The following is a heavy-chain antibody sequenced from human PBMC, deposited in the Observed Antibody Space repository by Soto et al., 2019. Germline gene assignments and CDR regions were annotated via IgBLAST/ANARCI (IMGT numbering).Heavy chain of an antibody. CDR2: IYYSGST. Sequence: PSETLSLTCTVSGGSISSYYWSWIRQPPGKGLEWIGYIYYSGSTNYNPSLKSRVTISVDTSKNQFSLKLSSVTAADTAVYYCARLGYYDFWSGYSNDYWGQGTLVTVSS. J-gene: IGHJ4*02. V-gene: IGHV4-59*08. CDR3: ARLGYYDFWSGYSNDY. D-gene: IGHD3-3*01. CDR1: GGSISSYY.